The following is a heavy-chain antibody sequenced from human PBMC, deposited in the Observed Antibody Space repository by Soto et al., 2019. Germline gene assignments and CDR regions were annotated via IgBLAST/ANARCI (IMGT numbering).Heavy chain of an antibody. CDR2: ISSSGSTI. CDR3: ARDPSFWSGYRNYFAC. D-gene: IGHD3-3*01. Sequence: GGSLRLSCAASGFTFSDYYMSWIRQAPGKGLEWVSYISSSGSTIYYVDSVKGRFTISRDNAKNSLYLQMNSLRAEDTAVYYCARDPSFWSGYRNYFACWGQGPRVTASS. CDR1: GFTFSDYY. V-gene: IGHV3-11*01. J-gene: IGHJ4*02.